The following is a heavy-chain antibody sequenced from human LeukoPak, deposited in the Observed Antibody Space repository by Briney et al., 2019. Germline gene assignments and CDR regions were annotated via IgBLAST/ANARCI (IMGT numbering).Heavy chain of an antibody. V-gene: IGHV1-24*01. Sequence: ASVKVSCKVSGYTLTELSMRWVRQAPGKGLEWMGGFDPEDGETIYAQKFQGRVTMTEDASTDTAYMELSSLRSEDTAVYYCATLYCSSTSCYTGDYYYYGMDVWGQGTTVSVSS. CDR1: GYTLTELS. CDR2: FDPEDGET. CDR3: ATLYCSSTSCYTGDYYYYGMDV. D-gene: IGHD2-2*02. J-gene: IGHJ6*02.